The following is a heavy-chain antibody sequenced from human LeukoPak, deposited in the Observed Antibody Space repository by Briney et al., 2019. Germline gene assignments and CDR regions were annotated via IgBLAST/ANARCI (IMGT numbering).Heavy chain of an antibody. Sequence: ASVKVSCKASGYTFTSYAMHWVRQAPGQRLEWMGWINAGNGNTKYSQKFQGRVTITRDTSASTAYMELSSLRSEDTAVYYCARDKVQVGAFDIWGQGTMVTVSS. CDR2: INAGNGNT. J-gene: IGHJ3*02. CDR3: ARDKVQVGAFDI. CDR1: GYTFTSYA. V-gene: IGHV1-3*01. D-gene: IGHD4/OR15-4a*01.